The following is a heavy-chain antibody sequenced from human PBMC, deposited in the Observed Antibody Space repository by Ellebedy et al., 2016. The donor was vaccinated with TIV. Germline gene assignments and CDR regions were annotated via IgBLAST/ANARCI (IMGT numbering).Heavy chain of an antibody. D-gene: IGHD6-13*01. V-gene: IGHV3-21*01. CDR2: ISSSGTYI. CDR3: ARPAASYSCSWYDFDC. Sequence: GESLKISCAASGFTFSTYTMNWVRQAPGKGLEWVSSISSSGTYIHNADSVKGRFTISRDNAKSSLYLQMNSLRVEDTAVYYCARPAASYSCSWYDFDCWGQGTLVTVSS. CDR1: GFTFSTYT. J-gene: IGHJ4*02.